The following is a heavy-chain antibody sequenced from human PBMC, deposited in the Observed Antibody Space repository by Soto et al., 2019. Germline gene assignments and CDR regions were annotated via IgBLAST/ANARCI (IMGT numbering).Heavy chain of an antibody. CDR1: GDTFSSYA. CDR3: ARGWYYYDSSGYAFDY. V-gene: IGHV1-69*06. J-gene: IGHJ4*02. D-gene: IGHD3-22*01. CDR2: IIPIFGTA. Sequence: VKVSCKASGDTFSSYAISWVRQAPGQGLEWMGGIIPIFGTANYAQKFKGRVTITADKSTSTAYMELISLRSEDTAMYYCARGWYYYDSSGYAFDYWGQGTQVTVSS.